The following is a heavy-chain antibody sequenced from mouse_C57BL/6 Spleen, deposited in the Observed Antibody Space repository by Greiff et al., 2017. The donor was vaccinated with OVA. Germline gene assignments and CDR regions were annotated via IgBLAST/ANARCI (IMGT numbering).Heavy chain of an antibody. CDR2: IWSGGST. CDR3: ASSYYGSAMDY. J-gene: IGHJ4*01. D-gene: IGHD1-1*01. Sequence: VKLQESGPGLVQPSQSLSITCTVSGFSLTSYGVHWVRQSPGKGLEWLGVIWSGGSTDYNAAFISRLSISKDNSKSQVFFKMNSLQADDTAIYYCASSYYGSAMDYWGQGTSVTVSS. CDR1: GFSLTSYG. V-gene: IGHV2-2*01.